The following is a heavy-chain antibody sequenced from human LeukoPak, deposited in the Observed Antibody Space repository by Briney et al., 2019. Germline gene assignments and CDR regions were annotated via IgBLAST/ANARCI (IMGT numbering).Heavy chain of an antibody. CDR2: ISRSGSTK. J-gene: IGHJ5*02. V-gene: IGHV3-11*04. CDR1: GFTFSDYN. CDR3: ARARGYCSSTSCYPGNWFDP. D-gene: IGHD2-2*01. Sequence: WGSLRLSCAASGFTFSDYNMRWIRQAPGKGLEWVSSISRSGSTKYYADSVKGRFTISRDNAKNSLFLQMNSLRAEDTAVYYCARARGYCSSTSCYPGNWFDPWGQGTLVTVSS.